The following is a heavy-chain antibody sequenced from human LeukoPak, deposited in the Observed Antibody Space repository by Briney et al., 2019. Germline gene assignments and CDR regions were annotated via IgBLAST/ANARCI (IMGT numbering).Heavy chain of an antibody. J-gene: IGHJ3*02. CDR1: GGSISSSNW. D-gene: IGHD3-10*01. Sequence: PSGTLSLTCAVSGGSISSSNWWSWVRQPPGKGLEWIGEIYHSGSTNYNPSLKSRVTISVDKSKNQFSLKLSSVTAADTAVYYCARLPPGTGGEIWFGELLGDDAFDIWGQGTMVTVSS. V-gene: IGHV4-4*02. CDR2: IYHSGST. CDR3: ARLPPGTGGEIWFGELLGDDAFDI.